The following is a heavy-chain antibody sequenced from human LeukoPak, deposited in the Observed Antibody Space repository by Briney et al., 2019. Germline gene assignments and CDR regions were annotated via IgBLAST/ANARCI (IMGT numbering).Heavy chain of an antibody. CDR3: AGDAPQSSGQQLCLDPGMDV. CDR2: ISNSSSYI. J-gene: IGHJ6*02. D-gene: IGHD5-18*01. V-gene: IGHV3-21*01. Sequence: GGSLRLSCAASGFAFSSYSMNWVRQAPGKGLEWVSSISNSSSYIYYADSVKGRFTISRDNAKNSLYLQMNSLRAEDTAGYYWAGDAPQSSGQQLCLDPGMDVWAQGPRVTVPS. CDR1: GFAFSSYS.